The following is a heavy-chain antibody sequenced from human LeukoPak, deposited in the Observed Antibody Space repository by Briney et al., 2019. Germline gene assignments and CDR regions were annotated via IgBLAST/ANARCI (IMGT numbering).Heavy chain of an antibody. J-gene: IGHJ4*02. V-gene: IGHV3-21*01. D-gene: IGHD1-26*01. CDR2: ISGSSSYI. Sequence: PGGSLRLSSAASGFTFSSYSMNWVRQAPGKGLEWVSSISGSSSYIYYADSVKGRFTISRDNAKNSLYLQMNSLRAEDTAVFYCARYTSNVVGKRHYIDHWGQGTLVTVSS. CDR1: GFTFSSYS. CDR3: ARYTSNVVGKRHYIDH.